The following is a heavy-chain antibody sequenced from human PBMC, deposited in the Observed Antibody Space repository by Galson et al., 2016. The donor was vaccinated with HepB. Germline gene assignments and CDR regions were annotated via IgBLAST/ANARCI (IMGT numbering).Heavy chain of an antibody. CDR2: VHSGGRT. D-gene: IGHD4-17*01. CDR3: ASDYPAYGDPARYYYFEKDV. J-gene: IGHJ6*02. CDR1: GSTVSRSY. V-gene: IGHV3-66*01. Sequence: SLRLSCAASGSTVSRSYMSWVRQAPGKGLEWVSIVHSGGRTYYSDHVKGRVSISRDTSKNTLYLQINSLSADDTAVYYCASDYPAYGDPARYYYFEKDVWGQGTTVTVSS.